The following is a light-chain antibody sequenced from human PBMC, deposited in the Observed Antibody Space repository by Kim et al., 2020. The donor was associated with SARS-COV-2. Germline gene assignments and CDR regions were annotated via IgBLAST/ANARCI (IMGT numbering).Light chain of an antibody. V-gene: IGLV2-14*03. Sequence: GQSITISCIGTSSDVGAYEYVSRYQQHPDKAPKLLIHNINARPSGVSNRFSGSKSGNTASLTISGLQAEDEADYFCCSYTTSTTVVFGGGTQLTVL. CDR1: SSDVGAYEY. J-gene: IGLJ2*01. CDR2: NIN. CDR3: CSYTTSTTVV.